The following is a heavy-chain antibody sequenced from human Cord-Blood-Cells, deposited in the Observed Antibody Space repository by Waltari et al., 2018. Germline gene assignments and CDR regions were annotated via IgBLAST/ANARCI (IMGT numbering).Heavy chain of an antibody. CDR3: ARDGPYYYGSGSYYDAAFDI. V-gene: IGHV3-30*04. D-gene: IGHD3-10*01. CDR2: ISYYGSNK. Sequence: QVQLVGAGGGVVQPWRSLRLSCAASGFTFSSYAMHWLRQSPGKGLEWVAVISYYGSNKYYADAVKGRFTISRDNSQHALYLQMNSRRVEDTVVYYCARDGPYYYGSGSYYDAAFDISGQGTLVTVSS. J-gene: IGHJ3*02. CDR1: GFTFSSYA.